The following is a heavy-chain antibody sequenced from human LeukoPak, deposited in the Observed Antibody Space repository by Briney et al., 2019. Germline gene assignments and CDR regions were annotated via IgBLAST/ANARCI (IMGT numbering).Heavy chain of an antibody. D-gene: IGHD3-3*01. CDR1: GGSISSGGYY. CDR3: ARTPWSGYFDY. Sequence: SQTLSLTCTVSGGSISSGGYYWSWIRQPPGKGLEWIGEINHSGSTNYNPSLKSRVTISVDTSKNQFSLKLSSVTAADTAVYYCARTPWSGYFDYWGQGTLVTVSS. J-gene: IGHJ4*02. CDR2: INHSGST. V-gene: IGHV4-30-2*01.